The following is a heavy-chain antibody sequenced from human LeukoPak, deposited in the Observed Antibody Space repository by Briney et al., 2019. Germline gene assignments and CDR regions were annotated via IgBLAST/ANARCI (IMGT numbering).Heavy chain of an antibody. V-gene: IGHV3-21*01. CDR1: GFTFSSYS. J-gene: IGHJ5*02. CDR3: AITGTTNWFDP. D-gene: IGHD1-7*01. CDR2: ISSSSSYI. Sequence: PGGSLRPSCAASGFTFSSYSMNWVRQAPGKGLEWVSSISSSSSYIYYADSVKGRFTISRDNAKNSLYLQMNSLRAEDTAVYYCAITGTTNWFDPWGQGTLVTVSS.